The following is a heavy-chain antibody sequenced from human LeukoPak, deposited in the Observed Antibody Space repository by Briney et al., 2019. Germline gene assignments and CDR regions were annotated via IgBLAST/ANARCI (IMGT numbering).Heavy chain of an antibody. V-gene: IGHV7-4-1*02. Sequence: ASVKVSRKASGYTFTSYAMNWVRQAPGQGLEWMGWINTNTGNPTYAQGFTGRFVFSLDTSVSTAYLQISSLKAEDTAVYYCAREGSSSSDYYYYMDVWGKGTTVTVSS. CDR1: GYTFTSYA. D-gene: IGHD6-6*01. CDR3: AREGSSSSDYYYYMDV. CDR2: INTNTGNP. J-gene: IGHJ6*03.